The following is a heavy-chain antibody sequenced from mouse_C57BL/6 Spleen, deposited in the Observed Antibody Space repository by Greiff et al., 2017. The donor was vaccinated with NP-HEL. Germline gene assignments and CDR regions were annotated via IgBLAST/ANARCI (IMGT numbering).Heavy chain of an antibody. D-gene: IGHD1-1*01. CDR1: GYTFTGYW. Sequence: QVQLQQSGAELMKPGASVKLSCKATGYTFTGYWIEWVKQRPGHGLEWIGEILPGSGSTNYNEKFKGKATFTADTSSNTAYMQLSSLTTEDSAIYYCASVIITTVVEAAYYAMDYWGQGTSVTVSS. J-gene: IGHJ4*01. CDR2: ILPGSGST. CDR3: ASVIITTVVEAAYYAMDY. V-gene: IGHV1-9*01.